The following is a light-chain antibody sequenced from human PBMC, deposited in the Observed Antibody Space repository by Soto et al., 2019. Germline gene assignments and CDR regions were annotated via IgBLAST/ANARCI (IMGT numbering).Light chain of an antibody. CDR2: KAS. J-gene: IGKJ2*01. Sequence: DIQMTQSPSTLSASVGDRVTITCRASQSISSWLAWYQQKPGKAPKLLIYKASSLESGVPSRFSGSGSGTEFTLTISSLQPEDFAIYYCQQANSLPYTFGQGTKLEIK. CDR3: QQANSLPYT. V-gene: IGKV1-5*03. CDR1: QSISSW.